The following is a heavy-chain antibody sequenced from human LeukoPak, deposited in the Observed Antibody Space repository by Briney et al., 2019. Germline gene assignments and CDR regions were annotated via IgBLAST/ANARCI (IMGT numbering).Heavy chain of an antibody. CDR1: GGSISSSSYY. J-gene: IGHJ4*02. D-gene: IGHD3-10*01. CDR2: IYYSGST. Sequence: SETLSLTCTVSGGSISSSSYYWGWIRQPPGKGLEWIGSIYYSGSTYYNPSLKSRVTISVDTSKNQFSLKLSSVTAADTAVYYCARAVTSGWGSKDYGSGSWGDYFDYWGQGTLVTVSS. CDR3: ARAVTSGWGSKDYGSGSWGDYFDY. V-gene: IGHV4-39*07.